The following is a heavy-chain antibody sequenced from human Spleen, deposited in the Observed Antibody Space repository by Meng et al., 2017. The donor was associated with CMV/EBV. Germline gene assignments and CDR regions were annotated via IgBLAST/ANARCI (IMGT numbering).Heavy chain of an antibody. CDR2: IRHNGNNK. J-gene: IGHJ5*01. D-gene: IGHD3-16*01. Sequence: GESLKISCAASGFSFTTYGMHWVRQAPGKGLEWVAFIRHNGNNKYFGDFVKGRFTISRDNSKNTMYLQLNSLRVEDTAVYYCLRGHYDGAWGHGTLVTVSS. CDR3: LRGHYDGA. V-gene: IGHV3-30*02. CDR1: GFSFTTYG.